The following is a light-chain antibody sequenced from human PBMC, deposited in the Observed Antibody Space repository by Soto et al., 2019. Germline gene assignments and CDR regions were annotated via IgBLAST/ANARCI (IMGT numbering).Light chain of an antibody. J-gene: IGKJ5*01. CDR2: DAS. CDR3: QQYHNWPIT. CDR1: QDISNY. V-gene: IGKV1-33*01. Sequence: DIQMTQSPSSLSASVGDRVTITCQASQDISNYLNWYQQKPGKAPRLLIYDASNLKTGVPSRFSGTGSGTDFTFTISGLQPEDIATYYCQQYHNWPITFGQGTRLEIK.